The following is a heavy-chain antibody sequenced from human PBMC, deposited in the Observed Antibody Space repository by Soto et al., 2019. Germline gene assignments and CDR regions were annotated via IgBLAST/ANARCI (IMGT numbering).Heavy chain of an antibody. J-gene: IGHJ4*02. Sequence: EVQLLESGGGLVQPGGSLRLSCAASGFTFSSYAMSWVRQAPGKGLEWVSAISGSGGSTYYADSVKGRFTISRDNSKNTLYLQMNSLRAEDTAVYYCAKALPSSSTSFYPLWDYCGQGTLVTVSS. V-gene: IGHV3-23*01. CDR1: GFTFSSYA. D-gene: IGHD2-2*01. CDR3: AKALPSSSTSFYPLWDY. CDR2: ISGSGGST.